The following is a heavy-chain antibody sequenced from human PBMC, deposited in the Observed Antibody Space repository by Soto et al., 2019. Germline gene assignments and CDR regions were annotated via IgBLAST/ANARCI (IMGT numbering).Heavy chain of an antibody. CDR1: GFTFSSYS. CDR3: ARDPRAYSSSWYYYYYYMDV. V-gene: IGHV3-48*01. J-gene: IGHJ6*03. CDR2: ISSSSSTI. D-gene: IGHD6-13*01. Sequence: GGSLRLSCAASGFTFSSYSMNWVRQAPGKGLEWVSYISSSSSTIYYADSVKGRFTISRDNAKNSLYLQMNSLRAEDTAVYYCARDPRAYSSSWYYYYYYMDVWGKGTTVTVSS.